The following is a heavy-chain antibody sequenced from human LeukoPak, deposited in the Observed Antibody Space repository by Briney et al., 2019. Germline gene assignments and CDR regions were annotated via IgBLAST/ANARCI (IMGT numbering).Heavy chain of an antibody. CDR2: ISYDGRNK. Sequence: GGSLRLSCGASGFSFSRYGMHWVRQAPGKGLEWVSVISYDGRNKYYADSLKGRFTISRDNAKNTLYLQMNSLRGDDTAVYYCARDRNPVSRSGCLSTWGQGTLVTVSS. J-gene: IGHJ5*02. V-gene: IGHV3-30*03. CDR3: ARDRNPVSRSGCLST. D-gene: IGHD5/OR15-5a*01. CDR1: GFSFSRYG.